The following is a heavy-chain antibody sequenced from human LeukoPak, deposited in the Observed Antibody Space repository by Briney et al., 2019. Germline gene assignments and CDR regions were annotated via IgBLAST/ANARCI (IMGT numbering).Heavy chain of an antibody. CDR1: GFTFSSYE. V-gene: IGHV3-48*03. Sequence: GGSLRLSCAASGFTFSSYELNWVRQAAGKGLEWVSYISSSGSTIYYADSVKGRFTISRDNAKNSLYLQMNSLRAEDTAVYYCARGGTHIVVVPAAPPVVGGYDGAFDIWGQGTMVTVSS. CDR3: ARGGTHIVVVPAAPPVVGGYDGAFDI. D-gene: IGHD2-2*01. J-gene: IGHJ3*02. CDR2: ISSSGSTI.